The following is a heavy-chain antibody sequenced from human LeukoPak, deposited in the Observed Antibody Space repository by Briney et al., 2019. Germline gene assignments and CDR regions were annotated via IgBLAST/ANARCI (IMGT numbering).Heavy chain of an antibody. CDR3: ARDHVWAFDI. J-gene: IGHJ3*02. V-gene: IGHV3-48*01. CDR2: ISRDSGAT. CDR1: GFTFSSYS. Sequence: PGGSLRLSCAASGFTFSSYSMNWVRQAPGKGLEWVSYISRDSGATYYADSVRGRFTISRDNAKNSLSLPMSSLRPEDTAIYFCARDHVWAFDIWGQGTMVTVSS. D-gene: IGHD2-21*01.